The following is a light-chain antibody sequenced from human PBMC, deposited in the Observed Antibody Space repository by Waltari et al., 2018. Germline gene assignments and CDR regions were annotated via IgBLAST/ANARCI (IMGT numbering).Light chain of an antibody. CDR1: SGHSSPA. Sequence: QLVLTQSHSASASLGASVKLTSTLSSGHSSPAIAWHQQQPEKGPRYLMKVNSDGRHKKGDGIPDRFSGSSSGTERYLTISSLQSEDEADYYCQTWGTGIQVFGGGTKLTVL. CDR3: QTWGTGIQV. J-gene: IGLJ2*01. CDR2: VNSDGRH. V-gene: IGLV4-69*01.